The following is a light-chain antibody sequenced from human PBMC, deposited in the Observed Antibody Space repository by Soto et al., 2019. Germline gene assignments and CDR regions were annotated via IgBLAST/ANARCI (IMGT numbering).Light chain of an antibody. CDR2: SND. J-gene: IGLJ1*01. CDR3: ATWDDSLFGHV. V-gene: IGLV1-44*01. CDR1: SSDVGSNT. Sequence: QSLLTKPPSSSATPGQRVTISCSGRSSDVGSNTVNWYQQFPGAAPKLLIYSNDQRPSGVPDRFSASKSGTSASLAISGLQSEDEADYYCATWDDSLFGHVFGTGTKVTVL.